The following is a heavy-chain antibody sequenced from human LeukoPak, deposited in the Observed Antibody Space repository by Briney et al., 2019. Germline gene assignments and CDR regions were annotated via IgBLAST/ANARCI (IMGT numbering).Heavy chain of an antibody. J-gene: IGHJ4*02. Sequence: PGGSLRLSCAASGFTFSSYWMHWVRQAPGKGLVWVSRINSDGSSTSYADSVKGRFTISRDNAKNTLYLQMNSLRAEDTAVYYCARGKIAVATRLDYWGQGTLVTVSS. CDR3: ARGKIAVATRLDY. D-gene: IGHD6-19*01. CDR2: INSDGSST. CDR1: GFTFSSYW. V-gene: IGHV3-74*01.